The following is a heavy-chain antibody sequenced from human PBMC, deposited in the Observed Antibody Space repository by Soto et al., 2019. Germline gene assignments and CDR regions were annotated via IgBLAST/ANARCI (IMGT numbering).Heavy chain of an antibody. J-gene: IGHJ6*02. CDR2: ISSSSSYI. Sequence: PGGSLRLPCAASGLTFSTYSMNWIRQAPGKGLEWVSSISSSSSYIYYADSVTGRFTISSDNAKHSLYLQMTSLSADATAVYYCASLAIVAVPAAVPSGMDVWGQGTTVTVSS. CDR1: GLTFSTYS. CDR3: ASLAIVAVPAAVPSGMDV. V-gene: IGHV3-21*01. D-gene: IGHD2-2*01.